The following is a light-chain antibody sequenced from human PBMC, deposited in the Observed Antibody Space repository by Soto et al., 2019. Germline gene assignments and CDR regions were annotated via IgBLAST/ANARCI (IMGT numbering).Light chain of an antibody. CDR1: SSNIGNNY. J-gene: IGLJ2*01. Sequence: QSVLTQPPSVSAAPGQKVTISCSGSSSNIGNNYVSWYQQLPGTAPKLLIYDDNKRPSGIPDRFSGSKSGTSATLGITGLQTGDEADYYGGTWDNSLSAVVFGGGTKVTVL. V-gene: IGLV1-51*01. CDR2: DDN. CDR3: GTWDNSLSAVV.